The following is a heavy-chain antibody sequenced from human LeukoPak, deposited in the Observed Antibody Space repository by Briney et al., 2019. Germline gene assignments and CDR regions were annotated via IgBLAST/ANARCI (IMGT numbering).Heavy chain of an antibody. V-gene: IGHV3-11*06. J-gene: IGHJ4*02. CDR1: GFTFSDYY. CDR3: AREYGSGTCFDF. D-gene: IGHD3-10*01. CDR2: ISDGSRYK. Sequence: GGSLRLSCAASGFTFSDYYMSWIRQAPGKGLERVSYISDGSRYKNYADSVKGRFTISRDNAKNSLYLQMNSLRAEYTAVYYCAREYGSGTCFDFWGQGTLVTVSS.